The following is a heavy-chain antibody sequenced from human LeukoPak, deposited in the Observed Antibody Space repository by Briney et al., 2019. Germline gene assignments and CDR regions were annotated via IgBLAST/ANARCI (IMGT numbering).Heavy chain of an antibody. CDR3: ARRRGYSSSWYGWFDP. D-gene: IGHD6-13*01. Sequence: PSETLSLTCAVYGGSFSGYYWSWIRQPPGKGLEWIGEINHSGSTNYNPSLKSRVTISVDTSKNQFSLKLSSVTAADTAVYYCARRRGYSSSWYGWFDPWGQGTLVTVSS. V-gene: IGHV4-34*01. CDR1: GGSFSGYY. J-gene: IGHJ5*02. CDR2: INHSGST.